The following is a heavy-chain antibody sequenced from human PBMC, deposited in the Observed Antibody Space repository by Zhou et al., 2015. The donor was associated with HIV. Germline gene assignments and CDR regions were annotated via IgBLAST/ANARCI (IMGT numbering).Heavy chain of an antibody. V-gene: IGHV1-69*06. D-gene: IGHD4-17*01. CDR2: IIPIFGTA. J-gene: IGHJ6*02. CDR3: ARVEEHDYGDYGEGRDYYYGMDV. Sequence: QVQLVQSGAEVKKPGSSVKVSCKASGGTFSSYAISWVRQAPGQGLEWMGGIIPIFGTANYAQKFQGRVTITADKSTSTAYMELSSLRSEDTAVYYCARVEEHDYGDYGEGRDYYYGMDVWGQGTTVTVSS. CDR1: GGTFSSYA.